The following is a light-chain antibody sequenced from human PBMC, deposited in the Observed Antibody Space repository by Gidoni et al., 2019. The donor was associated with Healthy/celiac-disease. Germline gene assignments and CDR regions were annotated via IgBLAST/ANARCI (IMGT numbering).Light chain of an antibody. V-gene: IGKV1-8*01. J-gene: IGKJ5*01. CDR2: AAS. CDR1: QGISSY. CDR3: QQYYSYPN. Sequence: TQSPSSLSASTGDRVTITCRASQGISSYLAWYQQKPGKAPKLLIYAASTLQSGVPSRFSGSGSGTDFTLTISCLQSEDFATYYCQQYYSYPNFGQXTRLEIK.